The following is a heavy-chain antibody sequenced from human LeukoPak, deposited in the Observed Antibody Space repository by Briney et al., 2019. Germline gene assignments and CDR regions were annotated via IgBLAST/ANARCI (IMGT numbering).Heavy chain of an antibody. V-gene: IGHV3-30*02. CDR3: AKDRGSFRITIFGVVIDY. CDR2: IRYDGSNK. D-gene: IGHD3-3*01. J-gene: IGHJ4*02. CDR1: GFTFSSYG. Sequence: GGSLRLSCAASGFTFSSYGMHWVRQAPGKGLEWVAFIRYDGSNKYYADSVKGRFTISRDNSKNTLYLQMNSLRAEDTAVYYCAKDRGSFRITIFGVVIDYWGQGTLVTVSS.